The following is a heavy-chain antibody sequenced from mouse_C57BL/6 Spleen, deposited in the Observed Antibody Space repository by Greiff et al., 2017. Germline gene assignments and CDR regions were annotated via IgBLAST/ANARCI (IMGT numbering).Heavy chain of an antibody. CDR1: GYTFTGYW. V-gene: IGHV1-9*01. D-gene: IGHD2-3*01. CDR3: ARKVLDGYFLAWFSY. J-gene: IGHJ3*01. CDR2: ILPGSGST. Sequence: VQLQQSGAELMKPGASVKLSCKATGYTFTGYWIEWVKQRPGHGLEWIGEILPGSGSTNYNEKFKGKATFTADTSSNTAYMQLSSLTTEYSAIYYCARKVLDGYFLAWFSYWGQGTLVTVSA.